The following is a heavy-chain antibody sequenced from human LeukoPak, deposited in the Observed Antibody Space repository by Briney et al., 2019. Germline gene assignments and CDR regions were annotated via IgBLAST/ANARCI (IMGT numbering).Heavy chain of an antibody. CDR2: IGTAGDT. CDR3: ARGIAAADYYYYGMDV. J-gene: IGHJ6*02. V-gene: IGHV3-13*01. D-gene: IGHD6-13*01. CDR1: GFTFSSYD. Sequence: GGSLRLSCAASGFTFSSYDMHWVRQATGKGLEWVSAIGTAGDTYYPGSVKGRFTISRENAKNSLYLQMNSLGAGDTAVYYCARGIAAADYYYYGMDVWGQGTTVTVSS.